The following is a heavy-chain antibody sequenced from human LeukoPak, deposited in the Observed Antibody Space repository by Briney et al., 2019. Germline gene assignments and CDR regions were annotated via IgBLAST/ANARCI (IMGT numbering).Heavy chain of an antibody. J-gene: IGHJ5*02. Sequence: ASVTVSCKASGYTFTGYYMHWVRQAPGQGLEWMGWINPNSGGTNYAQKFQGRVTMTRDTSVSTAYMELSRLRSGDTAVYYCARMSDILTGHYPQWFHPWGQGTLVTVSS. CDR1: GYTFTGYY. D-gene: IGHD3-9*01. CDR2: INPNSGGT. CDR3: ARMSDILTGHYPQWFHP. V-gene: IGHV1-2*02.